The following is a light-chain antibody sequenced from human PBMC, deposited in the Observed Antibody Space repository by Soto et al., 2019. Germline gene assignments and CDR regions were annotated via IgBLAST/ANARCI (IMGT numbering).Light chain of an antibody. Sequence: SYELTQPPSVSVAPGQTATITCGGDRIGSKSVHWFQQRPGQAPVLVVYDDSERPSGIPERFSVSNSGNTATLTISRVEAGDEADYYCHVWDSSSDHPFGGGTQLTVL. V-gene: IGLV3-21*02. CDR3: HVWDSSSDHP. J-gene: IGLJ2*01. CDR2: DDS. CDR1: RIGSKS.